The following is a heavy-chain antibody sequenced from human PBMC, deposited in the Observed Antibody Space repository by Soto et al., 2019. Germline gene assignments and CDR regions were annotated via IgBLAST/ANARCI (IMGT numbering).Heavy chain of an antibody. D-gene: IGHD4-17*01. J-gene: IGHJ6*02. CDR2: ISAYNGNT. V-gene: IGHV1-18*01. CDR1: GYTFTSYG. CDR3: ARDGTTVTYYYYYGMDV. Sequence: QVQRVQSGAEVKKPGASVKVSCKASGYTFTSYGISWVRQAPGQGLEWMGWISAYNGNTNYAQKLQGRVTMTTDTSTSTAYMELRSLRSDDTAVYYCARDGTTVTYYYYYGMDVWGQGTTVTVSS.